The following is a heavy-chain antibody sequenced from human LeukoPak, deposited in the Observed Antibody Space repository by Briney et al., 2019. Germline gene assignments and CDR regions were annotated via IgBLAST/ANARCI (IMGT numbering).Heavy chain of an antibody. V-gene: IGHV1-69*01. D-gene: IGHD2-2*01. CDR3: ARERSQENRPYCSSTSCPNWFDP. CDR2: ITPIFGTA. J-gene: IGHJ5*02. Sequence: ASVKVSCKASGGTFSSYAISWVRQAPGQGLEWMGGITPIFGTANYAQKYQGRVTITADESTSTAYMELSSLRSEDTAVYYCARERSQENRPYCSSTSCPNWFDPWGQGTLVTVSS. CDR1: GGTFSSYA.